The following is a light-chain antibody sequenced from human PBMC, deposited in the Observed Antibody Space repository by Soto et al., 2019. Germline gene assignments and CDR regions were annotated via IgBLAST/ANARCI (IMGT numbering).Light chain of an antibody. CDR3: QTWGTGIHVV. J-gene: IGLJ2*01. CDR1: SGHRSYA. CDR2: LDSDGSH. Sequence: QSVLTQSPSASASLGASVTLTSTLSSGHRSYAIAWHQQQPEKGPRYLMKLDSDGSHTKGDAIPDRFSGSSSGAERYLTISSLQSEDEADYYCQTWGTGIHVVFGGGTKVTVL. V-gene: IGLV4-69*01.